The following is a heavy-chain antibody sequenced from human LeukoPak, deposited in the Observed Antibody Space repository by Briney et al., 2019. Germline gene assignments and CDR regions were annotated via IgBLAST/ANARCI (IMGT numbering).Heavy chain of an antibody. CDR2: ISGSGGST. CDR3: AKGGGYCSSTSCYASIDY. V-gene: IGHV3-23*01. J-gene: IGHJ4*02. Sequence: GGSLRLSCAASGFTFSSYAMSWVRQAPGKGLEWVSAISGSGGSTYYADSVKGRFTISRDNSKNTLYLQMNSLRAEDTAVYYCAKGGGYCSSTSCYASIDYWGQGTLVTVSS. D-gene: IGHD2-2*01. CDR1: GFTFSSYA.